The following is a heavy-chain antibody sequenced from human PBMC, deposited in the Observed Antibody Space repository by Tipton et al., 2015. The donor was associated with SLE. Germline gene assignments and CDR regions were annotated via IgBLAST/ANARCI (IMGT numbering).Heavy chain of an antibody. V-gene: IGHV4-39*07. CDR3: ARASPGVWYFDL. D-gene: IGHD2-8*01. CDR1: GGSISSSSYY. CDR2: INHSGST. Sequence: TLSLTCTVSGGSISSSSYYWGWIRQPPGKGLEWIGEINHSGSTNYNPSLKSRVTISIDTSKNQFSLKLSSVAAADTAVYYCARASPGVWYFDLWGRGTLVTVSS. J-gene: IGHJ2*01.